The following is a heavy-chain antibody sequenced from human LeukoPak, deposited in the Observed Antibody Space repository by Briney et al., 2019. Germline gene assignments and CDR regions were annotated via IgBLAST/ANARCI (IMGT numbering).Heavy chain of an antibody. V-gene: IGHV1-69*01. CDR3: ASSDGDGSYWYFDL. Sequence: SVKVSCKASGGTFSSYAISWVRQAPGQGLEWMGGIIPIFGTANYAQKFQGRVTITADESTSTAHMELSSLRSEDTAVYYCASSDGDGSYWYFDLWGRGTLVTVSA. CDR1: GGTFSSYA. CDR2: IIPIFGTA. J-gene: IGHJ2*01. D-gene: IGHD4-17*01.